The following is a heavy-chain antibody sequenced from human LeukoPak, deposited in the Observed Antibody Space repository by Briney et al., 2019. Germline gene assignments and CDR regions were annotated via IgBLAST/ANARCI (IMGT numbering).Heavy chain of an antibody. Sequence: GGSLRLACAASGFTFSSYGMNWVRQAPGKGLEWVSAISGSGGNTYYADSVKGRFTISRDNSKNPLYLQMNSLRAEDTALYYCAKPAKTDYADYWGQGTLVTVSS. J-gene: IGHJ4*02. CDR1: GFTFSSYG. CDR3: AKPAKTDYADY. D-gene: IGHD1-14*01. CDR2: ISGSGGNT. V-gene: IGHV3-23*01.